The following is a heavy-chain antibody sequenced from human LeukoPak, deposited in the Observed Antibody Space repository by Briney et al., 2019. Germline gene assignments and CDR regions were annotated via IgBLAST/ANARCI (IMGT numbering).Heavy chain of an antibody. J-gene: IGHJ6*03. CDR1: GSTLSSYG. D-gene: IGHD6-13*01. V-gene: IGHV3-30*18. CDR2: ISYDGSNK. Sequence: GGSLRLSCAASGSTLSSYGMHWVRQAPGKGLEWVAVISYDGSNKYYADSVKGRFTISRDNSKNTLYLQMNSLRAEDTAVYYCAKEGYSSSWYFLTYYYYYMDVWGKGTTVTVSS. CDR3: AKEGYSSSWYFLTYYYYYMDV.